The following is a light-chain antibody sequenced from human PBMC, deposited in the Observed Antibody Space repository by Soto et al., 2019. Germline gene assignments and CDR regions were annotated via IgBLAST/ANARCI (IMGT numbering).Light chain of an antibody. Sequence: QSALTQPASVSGSPGQSITISCTGTGSDVGGYNYVSWYQQHPGKAPKVMIYDVSNRPSGVSNRFSGSKSGNTASLTISGRQAEDEADYYCSSYTSASTPVVFGGGTKLTV. CDR3: SSYTSASTPVV. CDR1: GSDVGGYNY. CDR2: DVS. V-gene: IGLV2-14*01. J-gene: IGLJ2*01.